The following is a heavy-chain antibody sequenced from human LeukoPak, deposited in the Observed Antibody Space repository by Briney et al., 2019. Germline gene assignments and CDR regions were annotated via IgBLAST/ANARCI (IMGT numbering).Heavy chain of an antibody. D-gene: IGHD4-4*01. V-gene: IGHV3-66*01. CDR3: ARYSKRNYGMDV. CDR2: IYSGGST. Sequence: PGGSLRLSCAASGFTFSSNYMSWVRQAPGKGLEWVSVIYSGGSTYYADSVKGRFTISRDNSKNTLYLQMNSLRAEDTAVYYCARYSKRNYGMDVWGQGTTVTVSS. J-gene: IGHJ6*02. CDR1: GFTFSSNY.